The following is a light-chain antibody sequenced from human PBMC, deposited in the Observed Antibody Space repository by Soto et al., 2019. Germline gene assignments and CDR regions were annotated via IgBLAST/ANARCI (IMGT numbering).Light chain of an antibody. CDR2: KAS. CDR3: QHYITYPYT. V-gene: IGKV1-5*03. J-gene: IGKJ2*01. CDR1: QSITDW. Sequence: DIQMTQSPSTLSASVGDRVTITCRASQSITDWLAWYQQKPGKAPKLLIYKASSLESGVPSRFRGGGSGTEFTLTISSLQPDDFASYYCQHYITYPYTFGQGTKVDIK.